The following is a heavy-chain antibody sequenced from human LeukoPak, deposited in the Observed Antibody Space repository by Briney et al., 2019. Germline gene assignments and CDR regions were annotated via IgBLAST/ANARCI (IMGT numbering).Heavy chain of an antibody. V-gene: IGHV3-33*06. Sequence: GGSLRLSCATSGFTFSHYGMRWVRQAPGKGLEWVAVIWNDGSNKYYGDSVKGRFTISRDNSQNTLYLQMNSLRVEDTAVYYCAKDAQRGFDYSNSLESWGQGTLVTVSS. CDR3: AKDAQRGFDYSNSLES. J-gene: IGHJ5*01. D-gene: IGHD4-11*01. CDR2: IWNDGSNK. CDR1: GFTFSHYG.